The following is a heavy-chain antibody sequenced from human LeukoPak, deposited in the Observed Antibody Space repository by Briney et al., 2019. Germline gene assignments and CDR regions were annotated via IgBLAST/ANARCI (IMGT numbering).Heavy chain of an antibody. J-gene: IGHJ4*02. V-gene: IGHV3-15*01. CDR3: TTVIMGTPKDDY. Sequence: GGSLRLSCAASGFTYSNAWTSWVRQAPAKGLEWVGRFRSYTDGGTIDYAAPVKGRFTISRDDSKNTLYLQMNSLKTEDTAVYYCTTVIMGTPKDDYWGQGTLVTVSS. CDR2: FRSYTDGGTI. D-gene: IGHD2-8*01. CDR1: GFTYSNAW.